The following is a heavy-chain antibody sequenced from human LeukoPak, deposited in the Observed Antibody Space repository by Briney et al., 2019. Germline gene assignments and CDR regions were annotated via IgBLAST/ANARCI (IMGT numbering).Heavy chain of an antibody. CDR2: ISAYNGNT. D-gene: IGHD1-26*01. CDR1: GYTFTSYG. Sequence: GASVKVSCKASGYTFTSYGISWVRQAPGQGLEWKGWISAYNGNTNYAQKLQGRVTMTTDTSTSTAYMELRSLRSDDTAVYYCARSKWELLQHAFDIWGQGTMVTVSS. CDR3: ARSKWELLQHAFDI. V-gene: IGHV1-18*01. J-gene: IGHJ3*02.